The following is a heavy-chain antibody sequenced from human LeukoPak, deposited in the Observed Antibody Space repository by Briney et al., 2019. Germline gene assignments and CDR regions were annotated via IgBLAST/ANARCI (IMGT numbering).Heavy chain of an antibody. CDR3: ARSNAEYSIAAAGTGWFDP. J-gene: IGHJ5*02. CDR1: GFTFSYYT. D-gene: IGHD6-13*01. V-gene: IGHV3-21*01. Sequence: GGSLRLSCAASGFTFSYYTMIWVRQAPGRGLEWVSFISSSSTYIYYADSVKGRFTISRDNAKNSLYLQMNSLRAEDTAVYYCARSNAEYSIAAAGTGWFDPWGQGTLVTVSS. CDR2: ISSSSTYI.